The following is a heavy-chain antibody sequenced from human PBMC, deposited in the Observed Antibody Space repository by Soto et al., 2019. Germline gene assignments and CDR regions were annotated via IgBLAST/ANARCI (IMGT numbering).Heavy chain of an antibody. V-gene: IGHV4-31*03. CDR3: ARDGSGYASFDY. CDR1: GGAISSVGYY. J-gene: IGHJ4*02. CDR2: IYYSGST. Sequence: QVQLQESGPGLVKPSQTLSLTCTVSGGAISSVGYYWSWIRQHPGKGLEWIGYIYYSGSTYYNPSLKSRVTISVDTSKNQFSRKVTSVTAADTAVYYCARDGSGYASFDYWGQGTLVTVSS. D-gene: IGHD5-12*01.